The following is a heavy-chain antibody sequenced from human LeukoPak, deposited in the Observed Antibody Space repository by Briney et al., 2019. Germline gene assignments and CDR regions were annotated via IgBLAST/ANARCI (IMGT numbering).Heavy chain of an antibody. J-gene: IGHJ4*02. CDR3: ARTPRYSSSWYVRYFDY. V-gene: IGHV3-21*01. D-gene: IGHD6-13*01. CDR2: ISSSSSYI. Sequence: PGGSLRLSCAASGFTFSSYSMNWVRQAPGKGLERVSSISSSSSYIYYADSVKGRFTISRDNAKNSLYLQMNSLRAEDTAVYYCARTPRYSSSWYVRYFDYWGQGTLVTVSS. CDR1: GFTFSSYS.